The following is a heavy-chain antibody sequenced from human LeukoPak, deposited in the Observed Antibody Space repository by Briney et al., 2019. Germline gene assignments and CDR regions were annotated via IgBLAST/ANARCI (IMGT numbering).Heavy chain of an antibody. CDR3: QRTAYDILTGYSWFDP. J-gene: IGHJ5*02. V-gene: IGHV3-74*01. D-gene: IGHD3-9*01. CDR2: INSDGSST. CDR1: GFTFSSNG. Sequence: GGSLRLSCAASGFTFSSNGMHWVRQAPGKRLVWVSRINSDGSSTSYADSVKGRFTISRDNAKNTLYLQMNSLRAEDTAVFFCQRTAYDILTGYSWFDPWGQGTRVTVSS.